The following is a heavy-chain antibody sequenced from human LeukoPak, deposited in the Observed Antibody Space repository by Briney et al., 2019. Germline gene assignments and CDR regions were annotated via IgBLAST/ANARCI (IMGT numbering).Heavy chain of an antibody. CDR2: IYYSGST. V-gene: IGHV4-61*01. CDR1: GGSVSSGSYY. D-gene: IGHD5-24*01. CDR3: AREGDGYNSDY. Sequence: SETLSLTCTVSGGSVSSGSYYWGWIRQPPGKGLEWIGYIYYSGSTNYNPSLKSRVTISVDTSKNQFSLKLSSVTAADTAVYYCAREGDGYNSDYWGQGTLVTVSS. J-gene: IGHJ4*02.